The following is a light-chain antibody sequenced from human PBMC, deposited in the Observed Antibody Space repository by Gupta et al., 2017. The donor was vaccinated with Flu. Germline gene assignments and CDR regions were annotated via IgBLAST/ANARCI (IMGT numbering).Light chain of an antibody. J-gene: IGLJ2*01. CDR3: REWGSSTGV. CDR2: QDT. Sequence: SYELTQPPSVSVFPGQTASITCSGDHLGDIYVSWYQQKPGQSPVLGIYQDTQPPSGIPLRVSGSNSATTVTMTSSGTQAMDEYYYSAREWGSSTGVFGGGTKMTVL. CDR1: HLGDIY. V-gene: IGLV3-1*01.